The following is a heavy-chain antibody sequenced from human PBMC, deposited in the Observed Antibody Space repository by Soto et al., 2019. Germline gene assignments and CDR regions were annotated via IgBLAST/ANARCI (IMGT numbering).Heavy chain of an antibody. CDR3: AKPGTAMALQYFDY. J-gene: IGHJ4*02. D-gene: IGHD5-18*01. V-gene: IGHV3-30*18. Sequence: QVQLVESGGGVVQPGRSLRLSCAASGFTFSSYGMHWVRQAPGKGLEWVAVISYDGSNKYYADSEKGRFTISRDNSKNTLYLQMNSLRAEDTAVYYCAKPGTAMALQYFDYWGQGTLVTVSS. CDR1: GFTFSSYG. CDR2: ISYDGSNK.